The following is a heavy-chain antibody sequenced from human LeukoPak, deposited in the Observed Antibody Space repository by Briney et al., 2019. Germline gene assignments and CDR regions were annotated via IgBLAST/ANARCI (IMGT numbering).Heavy chain of an antibody. V-gene: IGHV3-7*03. J-gene: IGHJ6*02. CDR3: ARRNAMDV. CDR1: GFTFSNYW. CDR2: INRDGSER. Sequence: GGSLRLSCATPGFTFSNYWMTRGRQAPGEGLEWVANINRDGSERYYVDSVKGRFTISRDDAKSSLYLQMNSLRAEDTAVYYCARRNAMDVWGQGTTVIVFS.